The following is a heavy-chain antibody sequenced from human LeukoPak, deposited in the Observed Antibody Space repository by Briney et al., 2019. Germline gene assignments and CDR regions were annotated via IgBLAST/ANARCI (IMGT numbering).Heavy chain of an antibody. D-gene: IGHD3-3*01. CDR1: GFTFSSYW. Sequence: GGSLRLSCAASGFTFSSYWMSWVRQAPGKGLEWVANIKQDGSEKYYVDSVKGRFTISRDNAKNSPYLQMNSLRAEDTAVYYCARVGSPTYYDFWSGSPRGAFDIWGQGTMVTVSS. CDR3: ARVGSPTYYDFWSGSPRGAFDI. V-gene: IGHV3-7*01. J-gene: IGHJ3*02. CDR2: IKQDGSEK.